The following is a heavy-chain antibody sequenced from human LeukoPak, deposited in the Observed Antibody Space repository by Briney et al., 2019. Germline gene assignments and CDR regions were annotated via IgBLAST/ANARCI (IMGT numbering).Heavy chain of an antibody. V-gene: IGHV4-59*01. Sequence: SETLSLTCTVSGGSISNYYWSWIRQPPGKALEWIGYIYESGSTDYNPSLKSRVTISRDTSKNQVSLKLTSVTTADTAVYYCARDLYDHDSSGYYEFWGQGTLVTVSS. D-gene: IGHD3-22*01. CDR2: IYESGST. J-gene: IGHJ4*02. CDR3: ARDLYDHDSSGYYEF. CDR1: GGSISNYY.